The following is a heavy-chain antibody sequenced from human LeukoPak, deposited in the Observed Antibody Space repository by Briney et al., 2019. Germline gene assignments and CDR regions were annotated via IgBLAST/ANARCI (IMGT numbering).Heavy chain of an antibody. Sequence: GGSLRLSCAASGFTFSSYTMNWVRQAPGKGLEWVSSIGSGSRYIYYADSVKGRFSISRGNAKNSLYLQLSSLRVEDTAVYYCAKDRVPYCSGGSCYSADYWGQGTLVTVSS. D-gene: IGHD2-15*01. V-gene: IGHV3-21*01. CDR3: AKDRVPYCSGGSCYSADY. J-gene: IGHJ4*02. CDR2: IGSGSRYI. CDR1: GFTFSSYT.